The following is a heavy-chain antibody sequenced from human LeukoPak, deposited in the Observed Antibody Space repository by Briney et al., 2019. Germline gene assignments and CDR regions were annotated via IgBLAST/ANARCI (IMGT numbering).Heavy chain of an antibody. Sequence: SVTLSLTCTVSGGSVSSAGYYWSWIRQHPGKALEWIGYIYYRGSTYFNPSLKSRVTISVDMSANQFSLKLSSVTAADTAVYYCARATGYCGSSSCYSLDYWGQGTLVTVSS. V-gene: IGHV4-31*03. J-gene: IGHJ4*02. CDR2: IYYRGST. CDR3: ARATGYCGSSSCYSLDY. CDR1: GGSVSSAGYY. D-gene: IGHD2-2*01.